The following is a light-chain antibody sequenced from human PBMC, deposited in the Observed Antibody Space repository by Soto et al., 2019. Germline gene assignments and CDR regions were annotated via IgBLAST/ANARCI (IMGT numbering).Light chain of an antibody. V-gene: IGKV3-20*01. CDR2: GAS. Sequence: EIVLTQSPGTLSLSPGERATLSCGASQSVSRNSLAWYQQKPGQAPRLLIYGASSRATDIPDRFSGSGSGTDFTLIVSRLEPEDFAVYFCQQYGTSPPTFGPGTKVDIK. CDR3: QQYGTSPPT. CDR1: QSVSRNS. J-gene: IGKJ3*01.